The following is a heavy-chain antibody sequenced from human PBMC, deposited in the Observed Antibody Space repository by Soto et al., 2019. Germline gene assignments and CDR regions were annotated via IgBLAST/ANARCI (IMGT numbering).Heavy chain of an antibody. CDR1: GFTFSSYG. J-gene: IGHJ4*02. D-gene: IGHD3-16*01. CDR3: ARERGGDGYLDY. CDR2: IWYDGSNK. V-gene: IGHV3-33*01. Sequence: ESGGGVVPPGRSLRLSCAASGFTFSSYGMHWVRQAPGKGLEWVAVIWYDGSNKYYADSVKGRFTISRDNSKNTLYLQMNSLRAEDTAVYYCARERGGDGYLDYWGQGTLVTVSS.